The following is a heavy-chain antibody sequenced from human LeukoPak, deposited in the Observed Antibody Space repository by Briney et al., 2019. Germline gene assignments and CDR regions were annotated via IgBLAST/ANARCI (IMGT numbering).Heavy chain of an antibody. CDR1: GYTFTSYY. V-gene: IGHV1-46*01. CDR2: INPSGGST. J-gene: IGHJ4*02. D-gene: IGHD3-10*01. Sequence: AAVKESCKASGYTFTSYYMHWVRQPPGQGLEWMGIINPSGGSTSYAQKFQGRVTMTRDTSTSTVYMELSSLRSEDTAVYYCARGLPLSGSGSFYKGFDYWGQGTLVTVSS. CDR3: ARGLPLSGSGSFYKGFDY.